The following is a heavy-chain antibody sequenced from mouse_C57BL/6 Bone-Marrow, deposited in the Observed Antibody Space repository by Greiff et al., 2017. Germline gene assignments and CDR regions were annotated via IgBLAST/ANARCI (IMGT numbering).Heavy chain of an antibody. Sequence: VQLQQSGPGLVQPSQSLSITCTVSGFSLTSYGVHWVRQSPGKGLEWLGVIWSGGSTDYHAAFISRLSISKDNSKSQVFFKMNSLQADDTAIYYCARNYYYGSSRYAMDYWGQGTSVTVSS. CDR2: IWSGGST. D-gene: IGHD1-1*01. CDR1: GFSLTSYG. J-gene: IGHJ4*01. CDR3: ARNYYYGSSRYAMDY. V-gene: IGHV2-2*01.